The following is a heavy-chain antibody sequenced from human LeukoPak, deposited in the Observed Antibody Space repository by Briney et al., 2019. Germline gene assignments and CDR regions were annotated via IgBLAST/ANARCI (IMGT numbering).Heavy chain of an antibody. D-gene: IGHD2-15*01. CDR1: GFTFSNYA. V-gene: IGHV3-23*01. CDR3: AKLDCSGSSCYQFDC. Sequence: GGSLRLSCAASGFTFSNYAMSWVRQAPGKGLEWVSGITGSGGSTFYADSVKGRLTISRDNSKNTLYLQMNSLRAEDTAVYYCAKLDCSGSSCYQFDCWGQGTLVTVSS. J-gene: IGHJ4*02. CDR2: ITGSGGST.